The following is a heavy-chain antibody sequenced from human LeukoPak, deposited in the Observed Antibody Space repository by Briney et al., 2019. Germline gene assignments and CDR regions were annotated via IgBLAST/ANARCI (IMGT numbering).Heavy chain of an antibody. Sequence: ASVKVSCKASGYTFSDYYIHWVPHAPGQRRERMGWLNPNSGVTNYAQKFQGRVTMTRDTSISTAYMELNRLRSDDTALYYCARGEGYSGSYRADYWGQGTLVTVSS. J-gene: IGHJ4*02. D-gene: IGHD1-26*01. V-gene: IGHV1-2*02. CDR2: LNPNSGVT. CDR3: ARGEGYSGSYRADY. CDR1: GYTFSDYY.